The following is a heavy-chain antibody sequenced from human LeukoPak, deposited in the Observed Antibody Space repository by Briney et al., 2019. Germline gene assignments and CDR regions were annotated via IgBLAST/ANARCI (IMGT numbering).Heavy chain of an antibody. V-gene: IGHV3-66*01. CDR1: GFTVSSNY. D-gene: IGHD6-13*01. Sequence: PGGSLRLSCAASGFTVSSNYMSWVRQAPGKGLEWVSVIYSGGSTYYADSVKGRFTISRDNAKNSLYLQMNSLRAEDTAVYYCARGAAAAIDYWGQGTLVTVSS. J-gene: IGHJ4*02. CDR2: IYSGGST. CDR3: ARGAAAAIDY.